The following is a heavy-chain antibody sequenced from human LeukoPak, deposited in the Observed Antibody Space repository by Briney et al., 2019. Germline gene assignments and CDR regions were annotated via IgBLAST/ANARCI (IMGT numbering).Heavy chain of an antibody. J-gene: IGHJ6*03. CDR2: IKSKPDGGTA. CDR3: VTDGYGQHMDV. V-gene: IGHV3-15*01. D-gene: IGHD2-2*03. Sequence: PGGSLRLSCAASGFSFTYAWMTWVRQAPGKGLEYIGRIKSKPDGGTAYSAAPVKGRFTISRDDSKNTLYLQLNSLRTEDTAVYYCVTDGYGQHMDVWGKGTTVTVPS. CDR1: GFSFTYAW.